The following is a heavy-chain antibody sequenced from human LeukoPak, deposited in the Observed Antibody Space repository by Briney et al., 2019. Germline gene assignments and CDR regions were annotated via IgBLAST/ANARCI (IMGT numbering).Heavy chain of an antibody. CDR3: TIQSWTLNY. V-gene: IGHV4-61*01. CDR2: IYYSGST. J-gene: IGHJ4*02. Sequence: SETLSLTCSVSGGSVGSGSYYWSWIRQPPGKGLEWIGYIYYSGSTNYNPSLKSRVTISIDTSKNQFSLKLSSVTAADTAVYYCTIQSWTLNYWGQGTLVTVSS. CDR1: GGSVGSGSYY. D-gene: IGHD3/OR15-3a*01.